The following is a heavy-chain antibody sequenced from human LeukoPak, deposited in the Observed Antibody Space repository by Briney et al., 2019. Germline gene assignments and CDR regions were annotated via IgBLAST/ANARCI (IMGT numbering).Heavy chain of an antibody. D-gene: IGHD3-10*01. CDR1: GGSISSSSYY. Sequence: SETLSLTCTVSGGSISSSSYYWGWIRQPPGKGLEWIGSVYYSGSTYYNPSLKSRVTISVDTSKNQFSLKLSSVTAADTAVYYCARGSGSYYNFPYWGQGTLVTVSS. CDR3: ARGSGSYYNFPY. V-gene: IGHV4-39*01. J-gene: IGHJ4*02. CDR2: VYYSGST.